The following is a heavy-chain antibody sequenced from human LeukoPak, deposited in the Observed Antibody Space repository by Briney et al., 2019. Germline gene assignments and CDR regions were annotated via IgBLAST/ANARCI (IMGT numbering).Heavy chain of an antibody. CDR2: ISAGGGNT. D-gene: IGHD1-26*01. Sequence: PGGSLRLSCAASGLTFSSYTMSWVRQAPGKGLEWVSAISAGGGNTYYADSVKGRFTISRDNSKNTLYLQMNSLRAEDTAVYSCAVPQWELLNGGQGTLVTVSS. J-gene: IGHJ4*02. CDR3: AVPQWELLN. V-gene: IGHV3-23*01. CDR1: GLTFSSYT.